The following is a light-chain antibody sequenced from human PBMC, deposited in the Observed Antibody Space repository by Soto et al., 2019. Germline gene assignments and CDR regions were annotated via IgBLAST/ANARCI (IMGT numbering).Light chain of an antibody. CDR2: GAS. J-gene: IGKJ1*01. Sequence: EIVLTQSPATLSSFPGDRVTLSCRASQSVSSSYLAWYQQKPGQAPRLLIYGASSRATGIPDRFSGSGSGTDFTLTISRLEPEDFAVYYCQQYGSSPSTFGQGTKV. V-gene: IGKV3-20*01. CDR1: QSVSSSY. CDR3: QQYGSSPST.